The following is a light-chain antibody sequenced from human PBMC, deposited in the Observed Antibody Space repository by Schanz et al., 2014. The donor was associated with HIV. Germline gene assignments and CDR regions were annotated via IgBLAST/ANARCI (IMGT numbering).Light chain of an antibody. V-gene: IGLV1-44*01. CDR3: AAWDDSQIGHV. CDR2: NDD. Sequence: QSLLTQPPSASGTPGQTVTISCSGSISTIASRTVDWYQHLPGTAPRLLIHNDDRRPSGVPERFSASKSDTSASLAISGLQSEDEADYYCAAWDDSQIGHVFGGGTKLTVL. J-gene: IGLJ2*01. CDR1: ISTIASRT.